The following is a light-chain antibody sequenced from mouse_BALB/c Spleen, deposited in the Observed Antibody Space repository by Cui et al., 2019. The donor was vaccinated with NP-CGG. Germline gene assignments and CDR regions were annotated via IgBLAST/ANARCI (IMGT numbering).Light chain of an antibody. Sequence: AVVPTASALTTSPGETVTLTCRSSTGAVTTSNYANWVQEKPDHLFTGLIGGTNNRAPGVPARFSGSLIGDKAALTITGAQTEDEAIYFCALWYSNHWVFGGGTKLTVL. CDR2: GTN. CDR3: ALWYSNHWV. CDR1: TGAVTTSNY. V-gene: IGLV1*01. J-gene: IGLJ1*01.